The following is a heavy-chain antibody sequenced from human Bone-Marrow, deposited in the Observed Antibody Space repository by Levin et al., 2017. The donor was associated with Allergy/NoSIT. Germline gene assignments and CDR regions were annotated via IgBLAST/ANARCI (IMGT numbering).Heavy chain of an antibody. D-gene: IGHD6-6*01. Sequence: GESLKISCAASGFTFSRYTVNWVRQAPGRGLEWVASISSSGSSIFYGDSMKGRFTISSDNAKDSVYLQMTSLRVEDTDLYFCAGRGSSTDEGDGEIYYDYYMDVWGRGTTVTVAS. CDR1: GFTFSRYT. CDR2: ISSSGSSI. V-gene: IGHV3-21*01. J-gene: IGHJ6*03. CDR3: AGRGSSTDEGDGEIYYDYYMDV.